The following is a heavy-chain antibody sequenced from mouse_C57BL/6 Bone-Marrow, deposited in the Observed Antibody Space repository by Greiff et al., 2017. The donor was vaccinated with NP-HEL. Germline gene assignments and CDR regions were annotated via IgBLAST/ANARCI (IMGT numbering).Heavy chain of an antibody. Sequence: EVKLQESGPVLVKPGASVKMSCKASGYTFTDYYMNWVKQSPGKSLEWIGVINPYNGGTSYNQKFKGKATLTVDKSSSTAYMELNSLTSEDSAVYYCARSGYYGSSLYYYAMDYWGQGTSVTVSS. CDR2: INPYNGGT. V-gene: IGHV1-19*01. D-gene: IGHD1-1*01. CDR1: GYTFTDYY. CDR3: ARSGYYGSSLYYYAMDY. J-gene: IGHJ4*01.